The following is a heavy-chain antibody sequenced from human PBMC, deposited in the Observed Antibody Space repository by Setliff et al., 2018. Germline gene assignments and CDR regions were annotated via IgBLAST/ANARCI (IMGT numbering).Heavy chain of an antibody. CDR3: VKDMAGSYFDGRFDY. CDR2: FSSRNDYI. J-gene: IGHJ4*02. CDR1: GFSFSNYA. D-gene: IGHD1-26*01. Sequence: PGGSLRLSCEASGFSFSNYAMNWVRQAPGKGLEWVASFSSRNDYIYHADSVKGRFTISRDNAKNSLSLQMNSLRVEDTALYYCVKDMAGSYFDGRFDYWGQGTLVTVSS. V-gene: IGHV3-21*04.